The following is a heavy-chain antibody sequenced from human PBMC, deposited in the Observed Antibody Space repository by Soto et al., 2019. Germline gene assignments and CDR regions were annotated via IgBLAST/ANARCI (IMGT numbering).Heavy chain of an antibody. Sequence: PSETLSLTXTVSGGSISGYYWTWIRQPPGKGLEWIGYIYYSGSTNYNPSLKSRVTISLETSKRQFSLKLASVTAADTAVYYCARGFGIVTAGTVGWFDSWGQGTMVTVSS. CDR1: GGSISGYY. CDR3: ARGFGIVTAGTVGWFDS. D-gene: IGHD6-13*01. V-gene: IGHV4-59*01. CDR2: IYYSGST. J-gene: IGHJ5*01.